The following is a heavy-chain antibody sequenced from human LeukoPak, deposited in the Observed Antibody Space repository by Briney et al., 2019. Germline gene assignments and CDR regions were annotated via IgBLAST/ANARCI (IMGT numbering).Heavy chain of an antibody. Sequence: PGGSLRLSCAASGFTFSSYGMHWVRQAPGKGLEWVAVIWYDGSNKYYADSVKGRFTISRDNSKNTLYLQMNSLRAEDTAVYYRARDDRVYGNFDYWGQGTLVTVSS. V-gene: IGHV3-33*01. CDR2: IWYDGSNK. CDR3: ARDDRVYGNFDY. J-gene: IGHJ4*02. D-gene: IGHD4-17*01. CDR1: GFTFSSYG.